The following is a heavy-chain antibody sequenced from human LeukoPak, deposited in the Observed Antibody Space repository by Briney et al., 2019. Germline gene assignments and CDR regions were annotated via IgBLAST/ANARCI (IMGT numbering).Heavy chain of an antibody. CDR1: GYTFTSYG. CDR2: ISAHNGNT. D-gene: IGHD2-15*01. J-gene: IGHJ4*02. Sequence: ASVKVSCKASGYTFTSYGISWVRQAPGQGLEWMGWISAHNGNTNYAQKLQGRVTMTTDTSTSTAYMELRSLRSDDTAIYYCARGKDIVVVSPCDYWGQGTLVTVSS. CDR3: ARGKDIVVVSPCDY. V-gene: IGHV1-18*01.